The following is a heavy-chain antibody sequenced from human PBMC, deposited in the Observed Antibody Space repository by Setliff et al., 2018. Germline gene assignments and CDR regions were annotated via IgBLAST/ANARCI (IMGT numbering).Heavy chain of an antibody. V-gene: IGHV1-69*05. CDR3: AREGVDTRSSTDYRYYMDV. CDR1: GGTFSSYG. D-gene: IGHD5-18*01. J-gene: IGHJ6*03. CDR2: TIPSFGST. Sequence: SVKVSCKASGGTFSSYGISWVRQAPGQGLKWMGGTIPSFGSTNYAQKFQGRVTIITDESTSTAYMELSSLRTEDSAVYYCAREGVDTRSSTDYRYYMDVWGKGTTVTVSS.